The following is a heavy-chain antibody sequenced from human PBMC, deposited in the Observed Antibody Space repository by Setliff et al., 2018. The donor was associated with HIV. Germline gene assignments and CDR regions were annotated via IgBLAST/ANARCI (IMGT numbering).Heavy chain of an antibody. CDR2: IWNDGTHK. V-gene: IGHV3-33*08. Sequence: GGSLRLSCAASGFSFSGYGMHWVRQAPGKGLEWAAVIWNDGTHKSYADSVKGRFTISRDNSKNTLFLQMNRLTPEDTAVYYCARDFRYSGSYGSAFDLWGQGTMVT. D-gene: IGHD1-26*01. CDR3: ARDFRYSGSYGSAFDL. CDR1: GFSFSGYG. J-gene: IGHJ3*01.